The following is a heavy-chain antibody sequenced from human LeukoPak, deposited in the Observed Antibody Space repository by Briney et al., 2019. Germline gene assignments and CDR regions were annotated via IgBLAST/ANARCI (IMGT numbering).Heavy chain of an antibody. D-gene: IGHD6-6*01. CDR1: GYSLISYW. CDR2: IYPGDSDA. J-gene: IGHJ5*02. Sequence: GESLKISCKGSGYSLISYWIGWVRQMPGKGLEWMGIIYPGDSDARYSPSFQGQVIISVDKSINTACLQWSSLKASDTAMYYCARALPEYSSSRGWFDPWGQGTLVTVSS. V-gene: IGHV5-51*01. CDR3: ARALPEYSSSRGWFDP.